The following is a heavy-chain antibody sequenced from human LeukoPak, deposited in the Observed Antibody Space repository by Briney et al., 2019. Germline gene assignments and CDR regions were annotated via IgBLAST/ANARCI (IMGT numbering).Heavy chain of an antibody. Sequence: PGGSLRLSCAASGFTFSDYYMSWIRQAPGKGLEWVSYISSSGSTIYYADSVKGRFTNSRDNAKNSLYLQMNSLRAEDTAVYYCARDHYIAVYYYYMDVWGKGTTVTVSS. V-gene: IGHV3-11*04. CDR1: GFTFSDYY. J-gene: IGHJ6*03. D-gene: IGHD4-11*01. CDR2: ISSSGSTI. CDR3: ARDHYIAVYYYYMDV.